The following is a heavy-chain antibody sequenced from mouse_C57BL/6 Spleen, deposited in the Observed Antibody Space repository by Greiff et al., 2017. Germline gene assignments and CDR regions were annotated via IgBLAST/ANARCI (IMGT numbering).Heavy chain of an antibody. D-gene: IGHD3-2*02. CDR3: ARDSSGYVRAMDY. V-gene: IGHV1-76*01. CDR1: GYTFTDYY. J-gene: IGHJ4*01. CDR2: IYPGSGNT. Sequence: VQGVESGAELVRPGASVKLSCKASGYTFTDYYINWVKQRPGQGLEWIARIYPGSGNTYYNEKFKGKATLTAEKSSSTAYMQLSSLTSEDSAVYFGARDSSGYVRAMDYWGQGTSVTVSS.